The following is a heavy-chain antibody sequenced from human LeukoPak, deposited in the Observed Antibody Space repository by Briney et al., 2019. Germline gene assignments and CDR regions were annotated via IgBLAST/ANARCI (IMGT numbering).Heavy chain of an antibody. V-gene: IGHV3-23*01. D-gene: IGHD5-12*01. CDR3: AKGAYDYIEMGYFDY. CDR2: IIASSGST. Sequence: GGSLRLSCAASGFSISNSAMSWVRQAPGKGLEWVSLIIASSGSTFYADSVKGRFTISRDNSKNTLFLQMNSLRAEDTAVYYCAKGAYDYIEMGYFDYWGQGALVTVSS. CDR1: GFSISNSA. J-gene: IGHJ4*02.